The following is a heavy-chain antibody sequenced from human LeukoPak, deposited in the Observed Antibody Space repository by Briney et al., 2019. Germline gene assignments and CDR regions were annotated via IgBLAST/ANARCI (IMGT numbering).Heavy chain of an antibody. J-gene: IGHJ3*01. CDR1: GDSVSSNTTA. CDR3: VRGGQGDGYSADEAFDF. Sequence: PSQTLSLTCAISGDSVSSNTTACNWIRQSPSRGLEWLGRTYYRSKWYNDYAASVKSRITINPDTSKNQFFLHLNSVTAEDTAVYYCVRGGQGDGYSADEAFDFWGQGTAVTVSS. CDR2: TYYRSKWYN. V-gene: IGHV6-1*01. D-gene: IGHD5-24*01.